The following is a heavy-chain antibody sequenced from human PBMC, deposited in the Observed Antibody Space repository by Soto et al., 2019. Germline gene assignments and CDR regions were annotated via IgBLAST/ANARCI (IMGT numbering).Heavy chain of an antibody. Sequence: QVQLVESGGGVVQPGRSLRLSCAASGFTFSSYGMHWVRQAPGKGLEWVAVISYDGSNKYYADSVKGRFTISRDNSKNTLYLQMNSLRAEDTAVYYCAKARGSGWYGSDYWGQGTLVTVSS. CDR1: GFTFSSYG. D-gene: IGHD6-19*01. V-gene: IGHV3-30*18. J-gene: IGHJ4*02. CDR2: ISYDGSNK. CDR3: AKARGSGWYGSDY.